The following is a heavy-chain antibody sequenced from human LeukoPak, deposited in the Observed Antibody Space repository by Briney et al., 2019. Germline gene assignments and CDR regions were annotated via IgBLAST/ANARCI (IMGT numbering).Heavy chain of an antibody. Sequence: PGGSLRLSCAASGFIVSHNYMTWVRQAPGKGLEWVGRIKSKTDGGTTEYAAPVKGRFTISRDDSKNTLYLLLNSLSTEDTAVYYCTTANILTGYYGKWGQGTLVTVSS. V-gene: IGHV3-15*01. J-gene: IGHJ4*02. D-gene: IGHD3-9*01. CDR2: IKSKTDGGTT. CDR3: TTANILTGYYGK. CDR1: GFIVSHNY.